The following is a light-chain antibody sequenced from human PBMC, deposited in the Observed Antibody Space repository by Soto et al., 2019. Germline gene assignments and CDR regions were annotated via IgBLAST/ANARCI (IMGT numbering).Light chain of an antibody. CDR2: DAS. Sequence: PGERATLSCRASQSVSSYLAWYQQKPGQAPRLLIYDASNRATGIPARSSGSGSGTDFTLTISSLEPEDFAVYYCQQRSNWPPLTFGGGTKVEIK. CDR1: QSVSSY. V-gene: IGKV3-11*01. J-gene: IGKJ4*01. CDR3: QQRSNWPPLT.